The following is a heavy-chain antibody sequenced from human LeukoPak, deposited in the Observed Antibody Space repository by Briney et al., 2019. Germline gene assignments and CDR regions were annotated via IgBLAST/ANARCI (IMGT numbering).Heavy chain of an antibody. CDR1: GASISSRISY. Sequence: SETLSLTCTVSGASISSRISYWGWIRQPPGKGLEWIGSISYSGSTHYNPSLRSRVTISVDTSKNQCSLKASSVTAADTAMYYCARHKPRYCSSTSCPSFHYYYGMDVWGQGSTVTVSS. CDR3: ARHKPRYCSSTSCPSFHYYYGMDV. V-gene: IGHV4-39*01. J-gene: IGHJ6*02. D-gene: IGHD2-2*01. CDR2: ISYSGST.